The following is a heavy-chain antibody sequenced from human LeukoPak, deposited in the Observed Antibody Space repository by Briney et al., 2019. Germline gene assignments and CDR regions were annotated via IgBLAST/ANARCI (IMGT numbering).Heavy chain of an antibody. J-gene: IGHJ6*02. CDR3: ARDSQYYDFWSGPYGMDV. Sequence: SETLSLTCAVYGGSFSGYYWSWIRQPPGKGLEWIGEINHSGSTNYNPSLKSRVTISVDTSKNQFSLKLSSVTAADTAVYYCARDSQYYDFWSGPYGMDVWGQGTTVTVSS. V-gene: IGHV4-34*01. D-gene: IGHD3-3*01. CDR1: GGSFSGYY. CDR2: INHSGST.